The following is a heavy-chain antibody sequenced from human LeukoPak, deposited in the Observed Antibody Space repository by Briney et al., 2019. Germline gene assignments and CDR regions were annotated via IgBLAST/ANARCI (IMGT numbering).Heavy chain of an antibody. Sequence: SETLSLTCTVSGGSISSYYWSWIRQPPGKGLEWIGYIYYSGSTNYNPSLKSRITISVDTSKNQFSLKLSSVTAADTAVYYCARVPTGGRLYFDYWGQGTLVTVPS. CDR1: GGSISSYY. J-gene: IGHJ4*02. V-gene: IGHV4-59*01. D-gene: IGHD7-27*01. CDR3: ARVPTGGRLYFDY. CDR2: IYYSGST.